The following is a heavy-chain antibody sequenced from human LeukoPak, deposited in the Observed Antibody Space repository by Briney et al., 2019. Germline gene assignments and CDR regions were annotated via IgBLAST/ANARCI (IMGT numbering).Heavy chain of an antibody. V-gene: IGHV3-7*05. J-gene: IGHJ4*02. D-gene: IGHD3-3*01. CDR3: ASQVTIFGGGKYFDY. CDR2: INEEGSEK. Sequence: GESLKISCSASGFTFSYYWMTWVRQAPGKGLEWVANINEEGSEKYYVDSVKGRFTISRDNAKNSLYLHMNSLRAEDTAVYYCASQVTIFGGGKYFDYWGQGTLVTVSS. CDR1: GFTFSYYW.